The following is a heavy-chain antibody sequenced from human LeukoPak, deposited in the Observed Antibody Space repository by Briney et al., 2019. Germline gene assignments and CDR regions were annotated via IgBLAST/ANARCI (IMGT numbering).Heavy chain of an antibody. J-gene: IGHJ4*02. CDR3: ARDPTTVVTLPYYFDF. CDR2: VNHRGTT. V-gene: IGHV4-34*01. CDR1: VGSFTGHH. Sequence: SETLSLTCAVYVGSFTGHHWNWIRQSAGKGLEWIGEVNHRGTTNYNPSLKSRVTISVDTSKNQFFLKLTSVTAADTAVYYCARDPTTVVTLPYYFDFWGQGTLVTVSS. D-gene: IGHD4-23*01.